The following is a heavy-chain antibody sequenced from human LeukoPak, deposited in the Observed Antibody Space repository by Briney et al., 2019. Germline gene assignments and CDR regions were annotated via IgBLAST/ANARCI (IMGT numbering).Heavy chain of an antibody. CDR1: GYTFTGYY. CDR3: RVVPGPIDY. D-gene: IGHD3-10*01. CDR2: INPNSGGT. V-gene: IGHV1-2*02. Sequence: ASGKVSCKASGYTFTGYYMHWVRRAPGQGLEWMGWINPNSGGTNYAQKFQGRVTMTRDTSISTAYMELTRLTSDDTAVYYCRVVPGPIDYWGQGTLVTVSS. J-gene: IGHJ4*02.